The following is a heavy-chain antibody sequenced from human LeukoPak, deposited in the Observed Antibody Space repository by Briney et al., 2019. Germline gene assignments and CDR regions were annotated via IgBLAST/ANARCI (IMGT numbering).Heavy chain of an antibody. Sequence: GRSLRLSCAASGFTFSPYTMNWVRQAPGKGLEWVSSISSTSGYMYYADSVKGRFTISRDNAENSLYLQMNSLRAEDTAVHYCARARTYDSSGPYYYYYAMDVWGQGTTVTVSS. CDR1: GFTFSPYT. J-gene: IGHJ6*02. CDR3: ARARTYDSSGPYYYYYAMDV. CDR2: ISSTSGYM. V-gene: IGHV3-21*01. D-gene: IGHD3-22*01.